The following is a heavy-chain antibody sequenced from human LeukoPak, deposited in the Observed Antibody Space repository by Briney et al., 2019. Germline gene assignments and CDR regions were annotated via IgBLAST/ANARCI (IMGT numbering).Heavy chain of an antibody. Sequence: PETLSLTCTVSGVSVSSYFWSWIRQSPEKGLEWIGYVYHSGSSSSNPSLQSRVTISQNTSRNQVSLKMTSATAADTAVYYCAKLLGEEYWGQGTLVVVSS. J-gene: IGHJ4*02. CDR3: AKLLGEEY. CDR1: GVSVSSYF. CDR2: VYHSGSS. D-gene: IGHD6-6*01. V-gene: IGHV4-59*02.